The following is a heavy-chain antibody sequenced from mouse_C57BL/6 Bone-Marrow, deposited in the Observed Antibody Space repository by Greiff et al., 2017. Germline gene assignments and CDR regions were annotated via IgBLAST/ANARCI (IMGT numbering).Heavy chain of an antibody. V-gene: IGHV2-9*01. CDR1: GFSLTSYG. CDR3: AKQWRDGYFFYAMDY. CDR2: IWGGGST. Sequence: VQGVESGPGLVAPSQSLSITCTVSGFSLTSYGVDWVRQPPGKGLEWLGVIWGGGSTNYNSALMSRLSISKDNSKSQVFLKMNSLQTDDTAMYYCAKQWRDGYFFYAMDYWGQGTSVTVSS. J-gene: IGHJ4*01. D-gene: IGHD2-3*01.